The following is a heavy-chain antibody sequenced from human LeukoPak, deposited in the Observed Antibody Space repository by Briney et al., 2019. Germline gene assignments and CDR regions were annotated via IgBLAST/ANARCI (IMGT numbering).Heavy chain of an antibody. D-gene: IGHD3-22*01. CDR2: IRYDGSNK. V-gene: IGHV3-30*02. J-gene: IGHJ4*02. Sequence: GGSLRLSCAASGFTFSSYGMHWVRRAPGKGLEWVAFIRYDGSNKYYADSVKGRFTISRDNSKNTLYLQMNSLRAEDTAVYYCAKDMNDYYDSSGYAHWGQGTLVTVSS. CDR3: AKDMNDYYDSSGYAH. CDR1: GFTFSSYG.